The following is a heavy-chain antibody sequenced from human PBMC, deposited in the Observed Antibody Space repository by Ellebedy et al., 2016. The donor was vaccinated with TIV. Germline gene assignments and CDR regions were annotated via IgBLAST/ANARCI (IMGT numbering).Heavy chain of an antibody. CDR3: ARDTTE. J-gene: IGHJ4*02. V-gene: IGHV1-46*01. CDR2: IDPSGGIT. CDR1: GYTFTNFG. Sequence: ASVKVSXXASGYTFTNFGITWVRQAPGQGLEWMGVIDPSGGITTNHKFQGRVTLTRDTATTIFYMKLGSLRSEDTAVYYCARDTTEWGQGTLVTVFS. D-gene: IGHD1-1*01.